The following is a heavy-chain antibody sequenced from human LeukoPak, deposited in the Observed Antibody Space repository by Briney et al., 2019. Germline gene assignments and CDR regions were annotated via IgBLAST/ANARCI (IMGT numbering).Heavy chain of an antibody. J-gene: IGHJ4*02. V-gene: IGHV3-33*06. CDR3: AKGVNDFGSGYQYYFDY. D-gene: IGHD3-3*01. CDR1: GFTFSSYG. Sequence: PGRSLRLSCAASGFTFSSYGMHWVRQAPGKGLEWVAVIWYDGSNKYYADSVKGRFTISRDNSKNTLFLHMNSLRAEDTAVYYCAKGVNDFGSGYQYYFDYWGQGTLVTVSS. CDR2: IWYDGSNK.